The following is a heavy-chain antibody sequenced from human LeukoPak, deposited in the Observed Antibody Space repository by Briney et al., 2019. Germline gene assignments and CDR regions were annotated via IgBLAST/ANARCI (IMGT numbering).Heavy chain of an antibody. J-gene: IGHJ5*02. CDR2: INPTGDAT. CDR1: GYTFTRHY. D-gene: IGHD2-15*01. V-gene: IGHV1-46*01. Sequence: GASVKVSCKASGYTFTRHYMHWVRQAPGQGLEWMGLINPTGDATRYASKFRGRLTMTRDTSTSTDYMELRSLRSEDTAIYYCARENSVEDIAWWFDPWGQGTLVTVSS. CDR3: ARENSVEDIAWWFDP.